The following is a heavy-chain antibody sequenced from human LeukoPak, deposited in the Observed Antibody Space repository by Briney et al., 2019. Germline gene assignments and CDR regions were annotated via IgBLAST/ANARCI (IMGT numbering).Heavy chain of an antibody. Sequence: SETLSLTCAVYGGSFSGYYWSWIRQPPGKGLEWIGEINHSGSTNYNPSLKSRVTISVDTSKNQFSLKLSSVTAADTAVYYCARARIAAAGYYLDYWGQGTLVTVSS. CDR2: INHSGST. D-gene: IGHD6-13*01. CDR3: ARARIAAAGYYLDY. J-gene: IGHJ4*02. CDR1: GGSFSGYY. V-gene: IGHV4-34*01.